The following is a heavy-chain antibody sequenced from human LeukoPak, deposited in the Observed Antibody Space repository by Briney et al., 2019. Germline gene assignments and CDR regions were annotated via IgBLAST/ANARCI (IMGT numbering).Heavy chain of an antibody. V-gene: IGHV3-30*18. Sequence: GGSLTLSCAASGFTFSSYGMHWVRQPPGKGLEWMAVISHDGSNKYYADSVKGRFSISRDNSRNTLYLQMNSLRADDMGVFYCAKEGYYGSGSFPDYWGQGTLVTVSS. D-gene: IGHD3-10*01. CDR2: ISHDGSNK. J-gene: IGHJ4*02. CDR1: GFTFSSYG. CDR3: AKEGYYGSGSFPDY.